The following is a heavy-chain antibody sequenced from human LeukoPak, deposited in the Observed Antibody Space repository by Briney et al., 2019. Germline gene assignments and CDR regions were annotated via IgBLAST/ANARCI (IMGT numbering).Heavy chain of an antibody. CDR2: INHSGST. D-gene: IGHD5-18*01. CDR3: ARGGARYSYGSRYYYYYYMDV. V-gene: IGHV4-34*01. Sequence: SETLSLTCAVYGGSLSGYYWSWIRQPPGKGLEWIGEINHSGSTNYNPSLKSRVTISVDTSKNQFSLKLSSVTAADTAVYYCARGGARYSYGSRYYYYYYMDVWGKGTTVTVSS. CDR1: GGSLSGYY. J-gene: IGHJ6*03.